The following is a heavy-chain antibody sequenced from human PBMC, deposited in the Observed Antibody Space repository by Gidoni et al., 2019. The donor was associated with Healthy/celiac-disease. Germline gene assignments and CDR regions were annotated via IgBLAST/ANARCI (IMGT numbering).Heavy chain of an antibody. CDR3: ARNTGTTGTTGFDY. CDR1: GATFSSYA. J-gene: IGHJ4*02. Sequence: QVPLVQSGAEVKKPGSSVKVPCKATGATFSSYAISWVRQAPGQGLEWMGGIIPIFGTANYAQKFQGRVTITADESTSTAYMELSSLRSEDTAVYYCARNTGTTGTTGFDYWGQGTLFTVSS. V-gene: IGHV1-69*01. CDR2: IIPIFGTA. D-gene: IGHD1-1*01.